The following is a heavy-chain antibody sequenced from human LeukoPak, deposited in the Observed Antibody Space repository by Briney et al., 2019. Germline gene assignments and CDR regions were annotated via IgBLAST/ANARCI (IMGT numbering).Heavy chain of an antibody. CDR2: IKQDGTEK. CDR3: AREGSSGCTFDY. D-gene: IGHD6-19*01. Sequence: GESLRLSCTASGFTFTTYWMSWVRHPPGKGLEWVANIKQDGTEKYVDSVKGRFTISRDNAKNSLYLQMNSLRAEDTAVYYCAREGSSGCTFDYWGQGTLVTVSS. J-gene: IGHJ4*02. V-gene: IGHV3-7*01. CDR1: GFTFTTYW.